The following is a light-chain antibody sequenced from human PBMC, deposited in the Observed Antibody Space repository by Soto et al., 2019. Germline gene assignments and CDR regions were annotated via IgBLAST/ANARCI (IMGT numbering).Light chain of an antibody. CDR2: AAS. Sequence: IQLTQSPSSLSASVRDRVTITCRASQGIDSYLAWYRQKPGKAPELLIYAASTLQSGVPSRFSGSGSGTDFTLTISSLQPEDFATYFCQQVDTYPYTFGQGTQLEIK. CDR3: QQVDTYPYT. J-gene: IGKJ2*01. CDR1: QGIDSY. V-gene: IGKV1-9*01.